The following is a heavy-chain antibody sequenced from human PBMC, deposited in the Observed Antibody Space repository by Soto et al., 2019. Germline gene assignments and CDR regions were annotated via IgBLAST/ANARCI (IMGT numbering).Heavy chain of an antibody. CDR3: ARGVGSRPPRY. Sequence: QVQLQESGPGHVKPSETLSLTCTISGGSISVYYWSWIRQSPGQALEWIGYIYASGSPYYNPSLRRRVLISADTSKNQVSLELTSATAADTAVYFWARGVGSRPPRYWGRRTLVTVSS. J-gene: IGHJ4*02. D-gene: IGHD1-26*01. CDR2: IYASGSP. CDR1: GGSISVYY. V-gene: IGHV4-59*01.